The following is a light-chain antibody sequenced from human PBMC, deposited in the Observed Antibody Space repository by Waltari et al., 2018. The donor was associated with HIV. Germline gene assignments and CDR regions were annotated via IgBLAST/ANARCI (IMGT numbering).Light chain of an antibody. CDR1: QGITNY. CDR3: QNYNSAPRT. J-gene: IGKJ1*01. Sequence: DIQMTQSPASLSASVGDRVTITCRASQGITNYFTNYQQKPGKVPKLLIYAAGTLQSGVPSRFSGSGSGTDFTLTISSLQPEDVATYYCQNYNSAPRTFGQGTKVEIK. CDR2: AAG. V-gene: IGKV1-27*01.